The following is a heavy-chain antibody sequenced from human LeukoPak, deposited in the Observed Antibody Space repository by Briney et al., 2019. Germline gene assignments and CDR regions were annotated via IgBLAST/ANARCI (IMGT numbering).Heavy chain of an antibody. J-gene: IGHJ5*02. Sequence: GGSLRLSCGASGFLFSSYGMHWVRQAPGKGLEWVSAISSSSSYIYYADSVKGRFTISRGNAKNSLYLQMNSLRAEDTAVYYCARDGRRRFGESGSWFDPWGQGTLVTVSS. CDR1: GFLFSSYG. CDR2: ISSSSSYI. CDR3: ARDGRRRFGESGSWFDP. D-gene: IGHD3-10*01. V-gene: IGHV3-21*01.